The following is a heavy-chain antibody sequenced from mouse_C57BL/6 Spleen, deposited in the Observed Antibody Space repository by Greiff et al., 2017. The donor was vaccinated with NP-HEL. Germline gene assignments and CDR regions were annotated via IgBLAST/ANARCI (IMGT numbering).Heavy chain of an antibody. J-gene: IGHJ3*01. CDR2: ISYDGSN. CDR1: GYSITSGYY. Sequence: EVKLMESGPGLVKPSQSLSLTCSVTGYSITSGYYWNWIRQFPGNKLEWMGYISYDGSNNYNPSLKNRISITRDTSKNQFFLKLNSVTTEDTATYYCARGGGYYGGFAYWGQGTLVTVSA. CDR3: ARGGGYYGGFAY. D-gene: IGHD1-1*01. V-gene: IGHV3-6*01.